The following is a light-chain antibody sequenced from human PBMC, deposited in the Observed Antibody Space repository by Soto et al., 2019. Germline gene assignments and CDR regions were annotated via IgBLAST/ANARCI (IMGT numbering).Light chain of an antibody. J-gene: IGKJ1*01. CDR1: QTISSW. V-gene: IGKV1-5*03. CDR2: KAS. Sequence: DIQMTQSPSTLSGSVGDRVTITCRASQTISSWLAWYQQKPGKAPKLLIYKASTLKSGVPSRFSGSGSGTEFTLTISSLQHDDFATCYCQHYNSYSEALGQGTKVDIK. CDR3: QHYNSYSEA.